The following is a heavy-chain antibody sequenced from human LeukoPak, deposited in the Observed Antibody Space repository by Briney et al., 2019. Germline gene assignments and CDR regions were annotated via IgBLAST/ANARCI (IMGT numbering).Heavy chain of an antibody. J-gene: IGHJ4*02. CDR1: GGSINSYY. CDR3: ARGRAANTAMVTLFLDY. D-gene: IGHD5-18*01. CDR2: IYSSGST. Sequence: SETLSLTCTVSGGSINSYYWSWIRQPAGKGLEWIGRIYSSGSTNYNPSLKSRVSMSVDTSKNQFSLKLSSVTAADTAVYYCARGRAANTAMVTLFLDYWGQGTLVTVSS. V-gene: IGHV4-4*07.